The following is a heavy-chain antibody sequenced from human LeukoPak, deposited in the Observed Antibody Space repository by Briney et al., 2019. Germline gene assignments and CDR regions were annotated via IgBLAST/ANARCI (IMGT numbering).Heavy chain of an antibody. CDR3: ARDRGTVGLGMDA. J-gene: IGHJ6*02. CDR2: IWYDGSNK. CDR1: GFTFSNYG. Sequence: GGSLRLSCAASGFTFSNYGMHWVRQAPGKGLEWVAVIWYDGSNKYYADSVKGRFTISRDNSKNTLYLQMNSLRAEDTAVYYCARDRGTVGLGMDAWGQGTTVTVSS. V-gene: IGHV3-33*01. D-gene: IGHD4-23*01.